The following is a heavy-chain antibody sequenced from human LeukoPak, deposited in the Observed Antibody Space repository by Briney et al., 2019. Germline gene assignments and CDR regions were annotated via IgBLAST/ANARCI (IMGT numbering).Heavy chain of an antibody. D-gene: IGHD5-18*01. J-gene: IGHJ4*02. CDR1: GFSVSTTY. V-gene: IGHV3-53*01. CDR3: ATRDKGGYNYGYLDY. Sequence: GGSLRLSCAASGFSVSTTYMSWVRQAPGKGPEWVSLIYSGSDTYYPDSVKGRFTISRDDSKNTVFLQMNNLRAEDTAVYYCATRDKGGYNYGYLDYWGQGSLVTVSS. CDR2: IYSGSDT.